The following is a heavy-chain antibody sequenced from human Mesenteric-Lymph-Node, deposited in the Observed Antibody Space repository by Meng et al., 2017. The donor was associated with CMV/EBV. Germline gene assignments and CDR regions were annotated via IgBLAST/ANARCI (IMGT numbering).Heavy chain of an antibody. Sequence: SETLSLTCTVSGGSVSSGSYYWSWIRQPPGKGLEWIGYIYSSGGTDYNPSLKSRVTISVDTSNNQFSLKLRSVTAADTAVYYCARLANLWFGESPTDYWGQGTLVTVSS. CDR1: GGSVSSGSYY. J-gene: IGHJ4*02. CDR3: ARLANLWFGESPTDY. D-gene: IGHD3-10*01. V-gene: IGHV4-61*01. CDR2: IYSSGGT.